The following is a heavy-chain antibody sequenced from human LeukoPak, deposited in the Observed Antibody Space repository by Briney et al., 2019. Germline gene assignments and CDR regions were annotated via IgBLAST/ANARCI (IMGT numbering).Heavy chain of an antibody. CDR3: ARGASGSYYEAYCFEY. Sequence: ASVEVSCKASGYTFTSYDINWVRQAPGQGLEWMGWMNPNSGNTCYAQKFQGRVTMTRNTSTSTAYIELSSLRAEDTPVYYYARGASGSYYEAYCFEYWGQGPLVSVSS. D-gene: IGHD1-26*01. CDR2: MNPNSGNT. CDR1: GYTFTSYD. V-gene: IGHV1-8*01. J-gene: IGHJ4*02.